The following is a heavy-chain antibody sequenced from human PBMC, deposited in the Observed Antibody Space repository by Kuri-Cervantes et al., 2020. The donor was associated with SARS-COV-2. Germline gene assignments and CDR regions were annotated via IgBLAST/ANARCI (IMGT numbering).Heavy chain of an antibody. V-gene: IGHV1-46*01. CDR1: GGTFSSYY. Sequence: ASVKVSCKASGGTFSSYYMHWVRQAPGQGLEWMGIINPSGGSTSYAQKFQGRVTMTRDTSTSTVYMELSSLRSEDTAVYYCARDQRGQLWFDYYYYYGMDVWGQGTTVTVSS. CDR3: ARDQRGQLWFDYYYYYGMDV. CDR2: INPSGGST. J-gene: IGHJ6*02. D-gene: IGHD5-18*01.